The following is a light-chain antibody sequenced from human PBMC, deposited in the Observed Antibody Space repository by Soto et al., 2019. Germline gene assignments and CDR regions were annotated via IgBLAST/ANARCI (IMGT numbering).Light chain of an antibody. V-gene: IGLV1-40*01. J-gene: IGLJ1*01. Sequence: QSVLTQPPSVSGAPGQRVTISCTGSSSNTGAGYDVHWYQHLPGTAPKLLIYGNSNRPSGVPDRFSGSKSGTSASLAITGLQAEDEADYYCQSYDNGLNGYVIGTGTKLTVL. CDR1: SSNTGAGYD. CDR3: QSYDNGLNGYV. CDR2: GNS.